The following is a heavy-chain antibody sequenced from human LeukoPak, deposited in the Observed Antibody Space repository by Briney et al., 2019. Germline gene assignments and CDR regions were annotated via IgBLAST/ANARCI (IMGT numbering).Heavy chain of an antibody. V-gene: IGHV3-23*01. Sequence: GGSLRRSCAASGFTFSSYAMSWVRQAPGKGLEWVSAISGSGGSTYYADSVKGRFTISRDNSKNTLYLQMNSLRAEDTAVYYCAKDGRYSYGPEYDYWGQGTLVTVSS. CDR1: GFTFSSYA. CDR2: ISGSGGST. CDR3: AKDGRYSYGPEYDY. J-gene: IGHJ4*02. D-gene: IGHD5-18*01.